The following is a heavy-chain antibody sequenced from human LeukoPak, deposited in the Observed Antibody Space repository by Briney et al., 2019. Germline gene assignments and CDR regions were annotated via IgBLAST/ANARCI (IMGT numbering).Heavy chain of an antibody. CDR3: GTGYRTYFDY. D-gene: IGHD3-16*02. Sequence: PSETLSLTCTVSGGSISSYYWSWIRQPPGKGLEWIGYIYYSGSTYYNPSLKSRVTISVDTSKSQFSLKLSSVTAADTAVYYCGTGYRTYFDYWGQGTLVTVSS. CDR1: GGSISSYY. J-gene: IGHJ4*02. CDR2: IYYSGST. V-gene: IGHV4-59*06.